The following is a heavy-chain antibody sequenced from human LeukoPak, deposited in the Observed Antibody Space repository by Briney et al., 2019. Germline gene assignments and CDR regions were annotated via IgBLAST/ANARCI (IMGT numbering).Heavy chain of an antibody. D-gene: IGHD6-13*01. Sequence: PSETLSLTCTVSGGSISSYYWSWIRQPPGKGLEWIGYIYYSGSTNYNPSLKSRVTISVDTSKNQFSLKLSSVTAADTAVYYCARHGPQQLAIRWGQGTLVTVSS. V-gene: IGHV4-59*08. CDR3: ARHGPQQLAIR. CDR2: IYYSGST. J-gene: IGHJ4*02. CDR1: GGSISSYY.